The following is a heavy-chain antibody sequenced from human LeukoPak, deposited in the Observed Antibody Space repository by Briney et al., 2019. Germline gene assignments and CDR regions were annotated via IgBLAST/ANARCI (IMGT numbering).Heavy chain of an antibody. Sequence: GGSLRLSCQGSGFMLNVYYMSWFRLAPGKGLEWLGYISSTGSYTTYADSVRGRFTIPGDNSKNLLFLQMNNLRAEDTAVYYCARKLGGAQCGGDCFFDHWGQGTRVAVSS. J-gene: IGHJ4*03. CDR1: GFMLNVYY. V-gene: IGHV3-11*03. CDR3: ARKLGGAQCGGDCFFDH. CDR2: ISSTGSYT. D-gene: IGHD2-21*02.